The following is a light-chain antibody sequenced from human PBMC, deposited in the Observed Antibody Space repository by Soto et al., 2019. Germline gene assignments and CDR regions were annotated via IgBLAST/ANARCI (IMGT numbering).Light chain of an antibody. CDR1: SSDVGAYNY. Sequence: QSALTQPASVSGSPGQSITISCTGTSSDVGAYNYVSWYQQHPAKAPKLMIYDVNNRPSGVSNRFSGSKSGSTASLTISGLQAEDEADYYCSSYTSSGTVVFGGGTKLTVL. J-gene: IGLJ2*01. V-gene: IGLV2-14*01. CDR2: DVN. CDR3: SSYTSSGTVV.